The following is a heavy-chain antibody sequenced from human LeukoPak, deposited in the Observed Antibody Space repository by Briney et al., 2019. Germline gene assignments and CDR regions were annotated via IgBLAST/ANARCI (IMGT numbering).Heavy chain of an antibody. Sequence: PGGSLRLSCAASGFTFSSYGMHWVRQAPGKGLEWVAVISYDGSNKYYADSVKGRFTISRDNSKNTLYLQMNSLRAEDTAVYYCASQTAVAGHFDYWGQGTLVTVSS. D-gene: IGHD6-19*01. CDR2: ISYDGSNK. CDR1: GFTFSSYG. CDR3: ASQTAVAGHFDY. V-gene: IGHV3-30*03. J-gene: IGHJ4*02.